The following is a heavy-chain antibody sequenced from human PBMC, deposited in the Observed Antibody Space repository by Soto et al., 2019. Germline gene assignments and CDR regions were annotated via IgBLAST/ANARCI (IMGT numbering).Heavy chain of an antibody. J-gene: IGHJ4*02. CDR3: AALYNTSPFFDY. Sequence: QVQLQESGPGLVKPSETLSLTCTVSSGSISSFYWSWIRQPPGKGLEWIGHIFYSGTTNYNPSLESRVTISVDTSKNQFSLRLSSVTAADTAVYYCAALYNTSPFFDYWGQGTLVTVSS. CDR2: IFYSGTT. D-gene: IGHD1-20*01. V-gene: IGHV4-59*01. CDR1: SGSISSFY.